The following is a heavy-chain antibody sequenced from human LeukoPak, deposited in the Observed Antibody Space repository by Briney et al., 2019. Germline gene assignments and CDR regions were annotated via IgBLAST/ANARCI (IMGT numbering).Heavy chain of an antibody. J-gene: IGHJ4*02. CDR1: GFTFSSYA. CDR3: AKGDSYCSSTSCYMDY. D-gene: IGHD2-2*02. V-gene: IGHV3-23*01. Sequence: GGSLRLSCAASGFTFSSYAMSWVRQAPGKGLEWVSAISGSGGSTYYADSVKGRFTISRDDSKNTLYLQMNSLRAEDTAVYYCAKGDSYCSSTSCYMDYWGQGTLVTVSS. CDR2: ISGSGGST.